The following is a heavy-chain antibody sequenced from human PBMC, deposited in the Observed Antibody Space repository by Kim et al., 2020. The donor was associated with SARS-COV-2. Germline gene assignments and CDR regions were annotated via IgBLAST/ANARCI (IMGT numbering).Heavy chain of an antibody. Sequence: SETLSLTCAVYGGSFSGYYWSWIRQPPGKGLEWIGEINHSGSTNYNPSLKSRVTISVDTSKNQFSLKLSSVTAADTAVYYCARLIPPKNTAMVRALDYWGQGTLVTVSS. CDR3: ARLIPPKNTAMVRALDY. J-gene: IGHJ4*02. V-gene: IGHV4-34*01. D-gene: IGHD5-18*01. CDR2: INHSGST. CDR1: GGSFSGYY.